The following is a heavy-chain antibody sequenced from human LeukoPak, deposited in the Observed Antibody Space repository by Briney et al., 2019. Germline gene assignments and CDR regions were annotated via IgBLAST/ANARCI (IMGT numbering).Heavy chain of an antibody. J-gene: IGHJ6*02. CDR2: ISWNSGSI. D-gene: IGHD3-10*01. Sequence: GGSLRLSCAASGFTFDDFAMHWVRQAPGKGLEWVSGISWNSGSIGYADSVKGRFTISRDNTKNSLYLQMSSLRDEDTALYYCTKDMVTVVRGVRMDVWGQGTTVTVSS. CDR1: GFTFDDFA. CDR3: TKDMVTVVRGVRMDV. V-gene: IGHV3-9*01.